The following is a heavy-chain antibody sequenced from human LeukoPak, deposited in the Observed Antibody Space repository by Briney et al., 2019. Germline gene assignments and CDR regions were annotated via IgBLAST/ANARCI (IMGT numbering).Heavy chain of an antibody. CDR3: AKLWFENYDY. CDR1: GFTFTTYW. V-gene: IGHV3-23*01. J-gene: IGHJ4*02. Sequence: GGSLRLSCAASGFTFTTYWMSWVRQAPGKGLEWVSATSGSGGSTYYADSVKGRFTISRDNSKNTLYLQMNSLRAEDTAVYYCAKLWFENYDYWGQGTLVTVSS. CDR2: TSGSGGST. D-gene: IGHD3-10*01.